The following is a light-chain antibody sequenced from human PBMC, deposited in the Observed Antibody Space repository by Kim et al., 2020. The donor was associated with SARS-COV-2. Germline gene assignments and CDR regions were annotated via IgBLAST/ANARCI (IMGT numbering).Light chain of an antibody. CDR1: SLRSYY. J-gene: IGLJ2*01. CDR3: NSRASNDNVV. Sequence: SSELTQDPAVSVALGQTVRITCQGDSLRSYYATWYQQKPGQAPLLVIYGKNNRPSGIPDRFSGSSSGNTASLTITGTQAGDEADYYCNSRASNDNVVFGG. CDR2: GKN. V-gene: IGLV3-19*01.